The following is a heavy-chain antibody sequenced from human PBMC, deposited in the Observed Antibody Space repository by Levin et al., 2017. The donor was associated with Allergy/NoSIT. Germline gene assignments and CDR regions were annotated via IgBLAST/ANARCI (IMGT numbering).Heavy chain of an antibody. CDR1: GYTFNHYG. CDR2: ISSDNGHA. J-gene: IGHJ4*02. CDR3: ARGQGGYESFDY. Sequence: GASVKVSCKPSGYTFNHYGIDWVRQAPGQGLEWVGWISSDNGHADYAQKLQGRVTMTTDRATTTAYLELKSLTSDDTAVYYCARGQGGYESFDYWGLGTLVTVSS. V-gene: IGHV1-18*01. D-gene: IGHD5-12*01.